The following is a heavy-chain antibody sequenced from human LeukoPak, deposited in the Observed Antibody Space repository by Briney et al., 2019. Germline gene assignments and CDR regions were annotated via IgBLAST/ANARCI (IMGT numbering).Heavy chain of an antibody. D-gene: IGHD4-17*01. J-gene: IGHJ6*02. CDR1: GFTFDDYA. V-gene: IGHV3-9*01. CDR2: ISWNSGSI. Sequence: GGSLRLSCAASGFTFDDYAMHWVRQAPGKGLEWVSGISWNSGSIGYADSVKGRSTISRDNAKNSLYLQMNSLRAEDTALYYCAKVATVTTSYGMDVWGQGTTVTVSS. CDR3: AKVATVTTSYGMDV.